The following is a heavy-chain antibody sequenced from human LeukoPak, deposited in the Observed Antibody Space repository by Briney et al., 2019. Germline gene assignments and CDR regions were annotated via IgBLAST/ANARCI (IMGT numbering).Heavy chain of an antibody. D-gene: IGHD2-15*01. Sequence: ASVKVSCKASGGTFSSYAISWVRQAPGKGLEWMGGFDPEDGETIYAQKFQGRVTMTEDTSTDTAYMELSSLRSEDTAVYYCATGLRACSGGSCGFPNYYYGMDVWGQGTTVTVSS. CDR2: FDPEDGET. V-gene: IGHV1-24*01. CDR3: ATGLRACSGGSCGFPNYYYGMDV. J-gene: IGHJ6*02. CDR1: GGTFSSYA.